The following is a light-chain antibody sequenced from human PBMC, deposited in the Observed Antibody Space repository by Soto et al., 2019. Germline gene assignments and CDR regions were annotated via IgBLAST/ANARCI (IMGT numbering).Light chain of an antibody. J-gene: IGKJ4*01. CDR3: QQYNNWTFLLT. V-gene: IGKV3-15*01. Sequence: EIVMTQSPATLSVSPGERATLSCRASQSVSSNLAWYQQKPGQAPSLLIYGASTRATGVLARFSGSGSGTEFPLTISSLQSEDFAVDYCQQYNNWTFLLTFGGGTKVEIK. CDR2: GAS. CDR1: QSVSSN.